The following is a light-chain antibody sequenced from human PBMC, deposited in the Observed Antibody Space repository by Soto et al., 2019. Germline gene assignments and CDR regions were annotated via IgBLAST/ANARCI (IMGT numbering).Light chain of an antibody. CDR1: QGIAPY. V-gene: IGKV1-27*01. CDR3: QKYNSAPLT. CDR2: AAS. Sequence: VQMTQAAAALSTSVGDRDTITCRASQGIAPYLAWFQQKPGKVPKLLIYAASTLQSGVPSRFSGSGSGTDFTLTISSLQPEDVATYYCQKYNSAPLTFGGGTKVDIK. J-gene: IGKJ4*01.